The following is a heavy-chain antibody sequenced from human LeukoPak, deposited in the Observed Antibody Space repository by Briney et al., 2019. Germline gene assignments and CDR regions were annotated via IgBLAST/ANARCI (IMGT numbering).Heavy chain of an antibody. CDR3: ARRITMVRGVMGEFDY. D-gene: IGHD3-10*01. CDR2: ISAYNGNT. V-gene: IGHV1-18*01. Sequence: ASVKVSCKASGYTFTSYGISWVRQAPGQGLEWMGWISAYNGNTNYAQKLQGRVTITTDTSTSTAYMELRSLRSDDTAVYYCARRITMVRGVMGEFDYWGQGTLVTVSS. J-gene: IGHJ4*02. CDR1: GYTFTSYG.